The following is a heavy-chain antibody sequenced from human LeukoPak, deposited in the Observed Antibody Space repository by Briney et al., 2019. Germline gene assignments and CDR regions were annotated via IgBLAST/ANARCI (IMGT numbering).Heavy chain of an antibody. CDR1: GFTFSSYA. D-gene: IGHD3-9*01. CDR2: ISGSGART. J-gene: IGHJ4*02. Sequence: GGSLRLSCAASGFTFSSYAMSWVRQAPGKGLEWVSAISGSGARTYYADSVKGRFTISRDNSKNTLYLQMNSLRAEDTAVYYCAKVAYYEILKSWFDYWGQGTLVTVSS. CDR3: AKVAYYEILKSWFDY. V-gene: IGHV3-23*01.